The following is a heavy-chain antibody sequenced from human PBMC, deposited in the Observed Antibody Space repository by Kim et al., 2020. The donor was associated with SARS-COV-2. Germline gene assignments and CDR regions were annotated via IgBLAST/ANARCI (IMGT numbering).Heavy chain of an antibody. Sequence: SHRSRVTMSVDTSNNQLSLKLSSVTAADTAVYYCARAVGFWSGYSIPYFDHWGQGSLVTVSS. CDR3: ARAVGFWSGYSIPYFDH. J-gene: IGHJ4*02. V-gene: IGHV4-31*02. D-gene: IGHD3-3*01.